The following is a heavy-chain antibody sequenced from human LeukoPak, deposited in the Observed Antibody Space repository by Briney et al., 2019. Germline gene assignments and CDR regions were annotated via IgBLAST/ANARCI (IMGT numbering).Heavy chain of an antibody. Sequence: GRSLRLSRAASVFTPSSYGLYGVRRAPGKGLVGGAVISYDGSNKHYAESARGRFTISRDNSKNTLYRQMNSLRAEDSAVYDCAKEGWFGGLSRLPDYWGQGTLVTVSS. V-gene: IGHV3-30*18. CDR3: AKEGWFGGLSRLPDY. CDR1: VFTPSSYG. D-gene: IGHD3-10*01. CDR2: ISYDGSNK. J-gene: IGHJ4*02.